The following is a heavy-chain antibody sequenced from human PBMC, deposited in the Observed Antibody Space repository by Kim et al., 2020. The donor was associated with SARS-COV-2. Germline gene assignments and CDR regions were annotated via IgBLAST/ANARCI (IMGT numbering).Heavy chain of an antibody. J-gene: IGHJ3*01. CDR3: ARGFTYYDFWSGYSYDAF. CDR2: INHSGST. CDR1: GGSFSGYY. D-gene: IGHD3-3*01. V-gene: IGHV4-34*01. Sequence: SETLSLTCAVYGGSFSGYYWSWIRQPPGKGLEWIGEINHSGSTNYNPSLKSRVTISVDTSKNQFSLKLSSVTAADTAVYYCARGFTYYDFWSGYSYDAF.